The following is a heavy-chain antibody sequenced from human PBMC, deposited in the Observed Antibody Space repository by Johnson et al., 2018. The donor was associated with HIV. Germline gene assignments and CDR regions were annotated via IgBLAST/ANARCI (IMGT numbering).Heavy chain of an antibody. CDR2: TSFDERGK. Sequence: YGLHWVRQAPGKGLEWVATTSFDERGKHYTDSVKGRFTISRDNSKNALYLQLNSLRPEDTAVYYCARDGAIAGAATEALDLWGQGTMVIVSS. CDR3: ARDGAIAGAATEALDL. V-gene: IGHV3-30*04. J-gene: IGHJ3*01. CDR1: YG. D-gene: IGHD1-26*01.